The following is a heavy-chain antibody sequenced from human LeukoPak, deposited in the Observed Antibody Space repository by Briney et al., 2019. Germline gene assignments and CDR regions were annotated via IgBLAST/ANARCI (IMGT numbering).Heavy chain of an antibody. CDR3: ARVFVKHNWFDP. D-gene: IGHD3-3*01. CDR2: IKEDGSQQ. Sequence: TGGSLRLSCVASGINFSSYWMSWVRQAPGKGLEWVANIKEDGSQQTYADSVKGRFTISRDNSKNTLYLQMNSLRAADTAVYYCARVFVKHNWFDPWGQGTLVTVSS. V-gene: IGHV3-7*03. CDR1: GINFSSYW. J-gene: IGHJ5*02.